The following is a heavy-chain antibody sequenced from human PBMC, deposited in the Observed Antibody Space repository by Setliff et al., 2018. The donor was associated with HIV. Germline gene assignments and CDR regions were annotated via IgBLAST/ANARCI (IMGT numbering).Heavy chain of an antibody. CDR3: ARGPPLGNSYGYVTY. D-gene: IGHD5-18*01. CDR2: MSPSSGST. Sequence: GASVKVSCKASGYTFTNYDIIWLRQAAGQGPDWMGWMSPSSGSTVYGQMFHGRVSLTRKTSTSTAYMELSSLRSEDTAIYYCARGPPLGNSYGYVTYWGQGTLVTVSS. V-gene: IGHV1-8*01. CDR1: GYTFTNYD. J-gene: IGHJ4*02.